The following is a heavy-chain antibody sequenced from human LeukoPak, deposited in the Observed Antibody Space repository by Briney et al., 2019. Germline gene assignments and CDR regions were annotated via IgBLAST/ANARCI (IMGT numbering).Heavy chain of an antibody. J-gene: IGHJ3*02. CDR1: GGSFSGYY. Sequence: SETLSLTCAVYGGSFSGYYWSWIRQPPGKGLEWIGEINHSGSTNYNPSLKSRVTISVDTSKNQFSLKLSSVTAADTAVYYCAREAIVNAFDIWGQGTMVTVSS. V-gene: IGHV4-34*01. D-gene: IGHD3-22*01. CDR2: INHSGST. CDR3: AREAIVNAFDI.